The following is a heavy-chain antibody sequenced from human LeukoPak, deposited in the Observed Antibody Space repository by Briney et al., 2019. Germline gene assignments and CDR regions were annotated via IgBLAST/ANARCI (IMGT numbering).Heavy chain of an antibody. Sequence: SETLSLTCSVSGGSLSRRNSSCGWIRQPPGKGLEWIGSIYYSGSTYNNPSLKSRVTLSLDTSKSQFSLRLSSVTAADTAVYYCARGSSPTYALDYWGQGTLVTVSS. CDR2: IYYSGST. D-gene: IGHD2-2*01. CDR3: ARGSSPTYALDY. V-gene: IGHV4-39*01. CDR1: GGSLSRRNSS. J-gene: IGHJ4*02.